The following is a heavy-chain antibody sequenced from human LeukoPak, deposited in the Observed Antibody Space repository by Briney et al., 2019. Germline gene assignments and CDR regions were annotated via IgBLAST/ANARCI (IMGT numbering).Heavy chain of an antibody. V-gene: IGHV1-8*01. CDR3: ARGIQQGTDF. CDR1: GYTFTSYE. D-gene: IGHD1-1*01. J-gene: IGHJ4*02. CDR2: MNPNSGNT. Sequence: ASVKVSCKASGYTFTSYEINWVRQTTGQGLEWMGWMNPNSGNTGYAQKFQGRVTMTRSTSINTAYMELSSLTSEDTAVYYCARGIQQGTDFWGQGTLVTVFS.